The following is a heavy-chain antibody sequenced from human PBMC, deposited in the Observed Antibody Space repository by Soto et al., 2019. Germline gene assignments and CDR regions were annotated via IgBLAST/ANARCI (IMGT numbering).Heavy chain of an antibody. CDR3: ARGLGGARTYFDY. CDR2: INAGNGNT. Sequence: ASVKVSCNASGYTFTSYGMHWVRQAPGQRLEWMGWINAGNGNTKYSQKFQGRVTITRDTSASTAYMELSSLRSEDTAVYYCARGLGGARTYFDYWGQGTLVTVSS. J-gene: IGHJ4*02. D-gene: IGHD3-10*01. CDR1: GYTFTSYG. V-gene: IGHV1-3*01.